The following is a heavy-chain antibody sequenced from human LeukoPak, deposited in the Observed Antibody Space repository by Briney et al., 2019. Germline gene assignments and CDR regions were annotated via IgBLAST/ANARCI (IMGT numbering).Heavy chain of an antibody. CDR3: ARVWGLSYYYMDV. D-gene: IGHD3-16*01. J-gene: IGHJ6*03. CDR1: GYSISNVYN. Sequence: PSETLSLTCAVSGYSISNVYNWGWIRQPPGKGLEWIGTIYHSGTTYYNPSLKSRVTLSADTSKNQFSLKLSSVSAADTAVYYCARVWGLSYYYMDVWGKGTTVTVSS. CDR2: IYHSGTT. V-gene: IGHV4-38-2*01.